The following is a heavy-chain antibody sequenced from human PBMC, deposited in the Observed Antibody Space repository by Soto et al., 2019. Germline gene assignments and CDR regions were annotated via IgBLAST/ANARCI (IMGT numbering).Heavy chain of an antibody. Sequence: EVHLVESGGGLVQPGGSLRLSCAASGFTFSSYWMHWVRQAPGKGLVWVARINGDGSSTGRSASYADSVRGRFTISRDNAKNTLYLQMNSLRAEDTAVYYCARDQAWTTDYWGQGPLVTVSS. J-gene: IGHJ4*02. D-gene: IGHD1-1*01. CDR2: INGDGSSTGRSA. CDR3: ARDQAWTTDY. CDR1: GFTFSSYW. V-gene: IGHV3-74*01.